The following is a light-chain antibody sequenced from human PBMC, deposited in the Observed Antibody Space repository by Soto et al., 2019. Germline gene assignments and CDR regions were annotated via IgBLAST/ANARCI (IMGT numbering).Light chain of an antibody. J-gene: IGKJ1*01. CDR2: GAS. V-gene: IGKV3-20*01. CDR1: QSISGSY. CDR3: QQYGSSPPWT. Sequence: EIVLTQSAGTLSFSPGERATLSCTASQSISGSYLAWYQQKPGQAPRLLIYGASSRATGIPDRFSGSGSGTDFTLTISRLEPEDFAVYYCQQYGSSPPWTFGQGTKVDI.